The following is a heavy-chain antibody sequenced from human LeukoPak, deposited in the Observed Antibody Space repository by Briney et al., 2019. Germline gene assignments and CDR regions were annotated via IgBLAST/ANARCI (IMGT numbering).Heavy chain of an antibody. Sequence: PSETLSLTCTVSGGSISSYYWSWMRQPPGKGLEWIGYIYYGGSTNYNPSLKSRVTISVDTSKNQFSLKLSSVTAADTAVYYCARVLDIAWFDPWGQGTLVTVSS. CDR1: GGSISSYY. CDR3: ARVLDIAWFDP. CDR2: IYYGGST. V-gene: IGHV4-59*01. D-gene: IGHD2-15*01. J-gene: IGHJ5*02.